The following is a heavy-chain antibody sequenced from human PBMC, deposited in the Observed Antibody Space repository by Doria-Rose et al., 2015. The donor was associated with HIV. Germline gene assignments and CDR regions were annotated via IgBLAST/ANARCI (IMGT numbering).Heavy chain of an antibody. Sequence: ESGPVLVKPTETLTLTCTVSGVSLSSPGMGVSWIRQPPGKALEWLANIFLDDERSYKTSLKSRLTISRRTSKSQVVLTMTDMDPVGTATYYCARIKSSRWYHKYYFDFWGQGTLVIVSA. J-gene: IGHJ4*02. V-gene: IGHV2-26*01. CDR2: IFLDDER. CDR1: GVSLSSPGMG. D-gene: IGHD6-13*01. CDR3: ARIKSSRWYHKYYFDF.